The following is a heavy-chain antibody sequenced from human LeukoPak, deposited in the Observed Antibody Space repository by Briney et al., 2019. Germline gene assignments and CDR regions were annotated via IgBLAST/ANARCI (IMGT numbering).Heavy chain of an antibody. Sequence: SETLSLTCTVSGGSMSSYFWSWIRQPPGKGLEGSGYIYYSGSTNKNPSLKSQVTMSVESTNNQFSLKLNSVPAADTAVYYSARGYSTGSKRFSLYYYMDVWGKGTTVSVSS. V-gene: IGHV4-59*13. CDR3: ARGYSTGSKRFSLYYYMDV. CDR1: GGSMSSYF. CDR2: IYYSGST. D-gene: IGHD2-8*02. J-gene: IGHJ6*03.